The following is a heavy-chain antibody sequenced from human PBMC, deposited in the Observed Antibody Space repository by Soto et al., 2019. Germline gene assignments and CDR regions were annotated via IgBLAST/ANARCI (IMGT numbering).Heavy chain of an antibody. J-gene: IGHJ5*01. CDR1: GDSVSSSSVT. Sequence: QVQLQQSEPGLVKPSQTLSLTCAISGDSVSSSSVTWNWLRQSPSRGLEWLGRTYYRSRGYNDYAQSVKSRITINPDTSKNQYSPHLTSVTPEDTAVYYCVRLIGNSWLDFWGQGTLVTVSS. CDR3: VRLIGNSWLDF. V-gene: IGHV6-1*01. CDR2: TYYRSRGYN. D-gene: IGHD1-26*01.